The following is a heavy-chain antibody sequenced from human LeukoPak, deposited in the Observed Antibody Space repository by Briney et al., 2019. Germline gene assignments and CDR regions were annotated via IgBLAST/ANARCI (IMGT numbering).Heavy chain of an antibody. V-gene: IGHV3-21*01. D-gene: IGHD3-3*01. J-gene: IGHJ3*02. CDR2: ISSSSSYI. CDR3: ARTILRFLEWFPPPNDAFDI. CDR1: GFTFSSYS. Sequence: GGSLRLSCAASGFTFSSYSMNWARQAPGKGLEWVSSISSSSSYIYYADSVKGRFTISRDNAKNSLYLQMNSLRAEDTAVCYCARTILRFLEWFPPPNDAFDIWGQGTMVTVSS.